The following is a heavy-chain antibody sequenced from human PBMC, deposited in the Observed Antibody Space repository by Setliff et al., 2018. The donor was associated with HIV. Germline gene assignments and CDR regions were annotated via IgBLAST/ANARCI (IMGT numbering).Heavy chain of an antibody. CDR3: AKTLPTLYPPHDYYFAMDV. CDR2: ISGSGDST. V-gene: IGHV3-23*01. CDR1: GFTSGSYA. J-gene: IGHJ6*02. D-gene: IGHD2-15*01. Sequence: PGGSLRLSCAPSGFTSGSYAMSWVRQAPGKGLEWVSVISGSGDSTFYADSLKGRFTISRDNSKNTLYLQMNSLRAEDTAVYYCAKTLPTLYPPHDYYFAMDVWGQGTTVTVSS.